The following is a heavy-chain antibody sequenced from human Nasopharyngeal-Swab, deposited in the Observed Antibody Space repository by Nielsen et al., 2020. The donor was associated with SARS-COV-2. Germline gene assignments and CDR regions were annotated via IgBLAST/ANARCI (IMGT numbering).Heavy chain of an antibody. Sequence: GGSLRLSCAASGFTFSSYEMNWVRQTPGKGLEWVSHISGSGGGTYYTDSVKGRFTISRDNSKNTLHLHMSSLRAEDTAVYYCAKDKEDLRGVGSYDYWGQGILVTVSS. V-gene: IGHV3-23*01. J-gene: IGHJ4*02. CDR1: GFTFSSYE. CDR2: ISGSGGGT. CDR3: AKDKEDLRGVGSYDY. D-gene: IGHD3-10*01.